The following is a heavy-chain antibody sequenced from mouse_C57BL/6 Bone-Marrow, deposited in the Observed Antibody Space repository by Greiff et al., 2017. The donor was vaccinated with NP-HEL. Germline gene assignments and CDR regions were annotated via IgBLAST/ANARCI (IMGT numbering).Heavy chain of an antibody. J-gene: IGHJ1*03. V-gene: IGHV1-50*01. CDR2: IDPSDSYT. Sequence: VQLQQPGAELVKPGASVKLSCKASGYTFTSYWMQWVKQRPGQGLEWIGEIDPSDSYTNYNQKFKGKATLTVDTSSSTAYMQLSILTSEDSAVYYCARDGSSYLWYFDVWGTGTTVTVSS. D-gene: IGHD1-1*01. CDR3: ARDGSSYLWYFDV. CDR1: GYTFTSYW.